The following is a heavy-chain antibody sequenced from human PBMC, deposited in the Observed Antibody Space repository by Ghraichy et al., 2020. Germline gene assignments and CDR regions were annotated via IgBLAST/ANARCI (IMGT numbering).Heavy chain of an antibody. Sequence: GGSLRLSCAASGFTFSNAWMSWVRQAPGKGLEWVGRIKSKTDGGTTDYAAPVKGRFTISRDDSKNTLYLQMNSLKTEDTAVYYCTTAIPRTTQDYYYYYGMDVWGQGTTVTVSS. CDR3: TTAIPRTTQDYYYYYGMDV. CDR2: IKSKTDGGTT. CDR1: GFTFSNAW. V-gene: IGHV3-15*01. J-gene: IGHJ6*02. D-gene: IGHD4-11*01.